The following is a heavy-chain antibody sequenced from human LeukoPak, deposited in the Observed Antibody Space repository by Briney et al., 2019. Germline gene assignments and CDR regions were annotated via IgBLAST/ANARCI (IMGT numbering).Heavy chain of an antibody. J-gene: IGHJ5*02. D-gene: IGHD6-6*01. CDR2: IYYSGST. CDR1: GGSFSGYY. Sequence: PSETLSLTCAVYGGSFSGYYWSWIRQPPGKGLEWIGYIYYSGSTNYNPSLKSRVTISVDTSKNQFSLKLSSVTAADTAVYYCAREDKYSSFWAGGWFDPWGQGTLVTVSS. CDR3: AREDKYSSFWAGGWFDP. V-gene: IGHV4-59*12.